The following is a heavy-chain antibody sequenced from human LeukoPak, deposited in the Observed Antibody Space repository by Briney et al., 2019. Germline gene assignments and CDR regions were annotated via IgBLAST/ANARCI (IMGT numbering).Heavy chain of an antibody. Sequence: ASVKVSCKASGYTFTSYGISWVRQAPGQGLEWMGWISAYDGNTNYAQKLQGRGTMTTDTSTSTAYMELRSLRSDDTAVYYCARELRPPVQLENEAFDIWGQGTMVTVSS. CDR3: ARELRPPVQLENEAFDI. CDR2: ISAYDGNT. V-gene: IGHV1-18*01. D-gene: IGHD1-1*01. CDR1: GYTFTSYG. J-gene: IGHJ3*02.